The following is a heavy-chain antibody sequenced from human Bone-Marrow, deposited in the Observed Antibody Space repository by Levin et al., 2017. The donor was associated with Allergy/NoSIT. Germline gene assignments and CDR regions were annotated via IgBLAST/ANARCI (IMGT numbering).Heavy chain of an antibody. J-gene: IGHJ5*02. Sequence: GGSLRLSCKGSGFLFTNQWIAWVRQLPGKGPEWMGIIYIADSDTRYSPSFQGQVTFSADRSISTAYLEWSSLKASDTAMYYCAKTSVDTWLDPWGQGTQVTVSS. V-gene: IGHV5-51*01. CDR3: AKTSVDTWLDP. CDR2: IYIADSDT. D-gene: IGHD1-1*01. CDR1: GFLFTNQW.